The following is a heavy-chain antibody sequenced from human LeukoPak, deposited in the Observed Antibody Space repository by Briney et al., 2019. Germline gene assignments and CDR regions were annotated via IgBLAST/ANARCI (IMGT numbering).Heavy chain of an antibody. CDR1: GGSFSGYY. V-gene: IGHV4-34*01. Sequence: PPETLSLTCAVYGGSFSGYYWSWIRQPPGKGLEWIGEINHSGSTNYNPSLKSRVTISVDTSKNQFSLKLSSVTAADTAVYYCARTAHGNYYDSSGYYYGAGRFDYWGQGTLVTVSS. CDR3: ARTAHGNYYDSSGYYYGAGRFDY. J-gene: IGHJ4*02. CDR2: INHSGST. D-gene: IGHD3-22*01.